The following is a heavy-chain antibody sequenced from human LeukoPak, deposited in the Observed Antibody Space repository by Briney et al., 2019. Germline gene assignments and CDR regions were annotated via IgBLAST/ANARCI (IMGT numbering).Heavy chain of an antibody. J-gene: IGHJ6*03. CDR1: AFTFSSYS. CDR3: AGEWVRYNWHDANYYYYMDV. V-gene: IGHV3-21*01. Sequence: PVGSPRLSCAASAFTFSSYSMNWVRQAPGKGLEWVSSISSSSSYIYYADSVKGRFTISRDNAKNSLYLQMNSLRAEDTAVYYCAGEWVRYNWHDANYYYYMDVWGKGTTVTVSS. D-gene: IGHD1-20*01. CDR2: ISSSSSYI.